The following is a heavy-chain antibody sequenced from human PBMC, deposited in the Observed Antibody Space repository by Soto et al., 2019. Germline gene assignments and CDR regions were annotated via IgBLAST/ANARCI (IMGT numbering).Heavy chain of an antibody. CDR1: GFTLSSHA. V-gene: IGHV3-30-3*01. CDR2: TSYDGSNK. J-gene: IGHJ4*02. D-gene: IGHD2-2*01. CDR3: AREVVYCISTSCPFDY. Sequence: QVQLVESGGGVVQPGRSLRLSCTASGFTLSSHAMHWVRQAPGKGLEWVAITSYDGSNKYHADSVKGRFNISRDNSKNTLSLQMNSLRAEDTAVYYCAREVVYCISTSCPFDYWGQGTLVTVSS.